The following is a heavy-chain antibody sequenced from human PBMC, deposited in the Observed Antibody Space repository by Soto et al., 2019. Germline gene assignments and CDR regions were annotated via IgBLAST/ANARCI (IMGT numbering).Heavy chain of an antibody. CDR1: GFTFTSFA. CDR2: ISGSGGAT. CDR3: ARQTVARVFDY. Sequence: PGGSLRLSCAASGFTFTSFAVSWVRQAPGKGLEWVSAISGSGGATYYADSVKGRFTVSRDNSKNTLYLQMNSLRAEDTAVYYCARQTVARVFDYWGQGTLVTVSS. J-gene: IGHJ4*02. D-gene: IGHD6-19*01. V-gene: IGHV3-23*01.